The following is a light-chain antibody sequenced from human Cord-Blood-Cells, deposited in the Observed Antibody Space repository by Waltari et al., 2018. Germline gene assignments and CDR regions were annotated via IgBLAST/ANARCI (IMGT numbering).Light chain of an antibody. J-gene: IGLJ3*02. CDR3: SSYTSSSWV. CDR1: SRDVGGYTS. Sequence: QSALTQPASVSGSPGQSITISCTGTSRDVGGYTSVSWYQQHPGKAPKLMIYDVSKRPSGVSNRFSGSKSGNTASLTISGLQAEDEADYYCSSYTSSSWVFGGGTKLTVL. V-gene: IGLV2-14*01. CDR2: DVS.